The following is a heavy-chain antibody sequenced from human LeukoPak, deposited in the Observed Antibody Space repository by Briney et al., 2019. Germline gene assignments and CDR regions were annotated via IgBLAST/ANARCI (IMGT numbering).Heavy chain of an antibody. Sequence: GESLRISCKGSGYSFTSYWISWVRQLPGKGLEWKGRIDPSDSYTNYSPSFQGHVTISADKSISTAYLQWSSLKASDTAMYYCARRSGYCSSTSCYTFDYWGQGTLVTVSS. CDR1: GYSFTSYW. D-gene: IGHD2-2*02. V-gene: IGHV5-10-1*01. CDR2: IDPSDSYT. J-gene: IGHJ4*02. CDR3: ARRSGYCSSTSCYTFDY.